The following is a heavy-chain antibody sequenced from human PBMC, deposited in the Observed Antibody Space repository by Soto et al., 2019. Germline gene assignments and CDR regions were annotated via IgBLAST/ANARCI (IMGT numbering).Heavy chain of an antibody. CDR1: GFTFSSYA. J-gene: IGHJ4*02. CDR3: AALIDPGYSGYFIPV. CDR2: ISGSGGST. D-gene: IGHD5-12*01. Sequence: EVQLLESGGGLVQTGGSLRLSCAASGFTFSSYAMSWVRQAPGKGLEWVSAISGSGGSTYNADSVKGRLTISRDCSKNTLYLQMNSLRAEDTAVYYCAALIDPGYSGYFIPVWGQGALVTVSS. V-gene: IGHV3-23*01.